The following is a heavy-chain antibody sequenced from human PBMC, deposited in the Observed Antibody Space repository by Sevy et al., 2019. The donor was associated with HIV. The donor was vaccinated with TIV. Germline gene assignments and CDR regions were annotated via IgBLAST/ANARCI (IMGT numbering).Heavy chain of an antibody. CDR3: ARAGGSTDWGVDV. V-gene: IGHV4-59*13. D-gene: IGHD6-19*01. J-gene: IGHJ6*02. CDR1: GGSISSYY. Sequence: SETLSLTCTVSGGSISSYYWSWIRQPPGKGLEWIGYIYYSGSTNYNPSLKSRVSISVDTSKNQFSLELTSVTAADTAVYYCARAGGSTDWGVDVWGQGTTVTVSS. CDR2: IYYSGST.